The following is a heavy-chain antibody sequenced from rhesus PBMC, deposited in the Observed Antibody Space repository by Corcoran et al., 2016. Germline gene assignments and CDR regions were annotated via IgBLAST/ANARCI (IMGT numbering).Heavy chain of an antibody. D-gene: IGHD1-26*01. V-gene: IGHV4-160*01. CDR1: GYSIISNY. Sequence: QVQLQESGPGLVRPSETLSLTCAVSGYSIISNYWTWIRQPPGKGLEWIGNFYGSCGSTYYNPALKRRVPISKDPSKNQFSRKLSSVTAADTAIYYCAATYNWNYYDCLDSWGQGVVVTVSS. CDR2: FYGSCGST. J-gene: IGHJ6*01. CDR3: AATYNWNYYDCLDS.